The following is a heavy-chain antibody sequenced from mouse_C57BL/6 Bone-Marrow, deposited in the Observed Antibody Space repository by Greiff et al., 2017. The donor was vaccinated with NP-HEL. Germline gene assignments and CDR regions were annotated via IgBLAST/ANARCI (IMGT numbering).Heavy chain of an antibody. CDR3: ASPYDYDVAWFAY. D-gene: IGHD2-4*01. CDR1: GFTFSSYG. CDR2: ISSGGSYT. J-gene: IGHJ3*01. Sequence: DVKLVESGGDLVEPGGSLKLSCAASGFTFSSYGMSWVRQTPDKRLEWVATISSGGSYTYYPDSVKGRFTISRDNAKNTLYLQMSSLKSEDTAMYYCASPYDYDVAWFAYWGQGTLVTVSA. V-gene: IGHV5-6*02.